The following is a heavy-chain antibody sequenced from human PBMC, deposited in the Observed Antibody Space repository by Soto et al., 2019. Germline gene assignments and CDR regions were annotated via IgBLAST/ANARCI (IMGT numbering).Heavy chain of an antibody. V-gene: IGHV4-31*03. J-gene: IGHJ4*02. D-gene: IGHD3-9*01. Sequence: QVQLQASGPGLVKPSQTLSLSCTVSGGSISSDSSYWTWIRQHPGKGLEWIGYVYYSGNTYYNPSVKSRLTISLDTSKKQFSLKLPSVTAADTAVYVCAAGSGGVWLSLDSWCQGILVTVSS. CDR3: AAGSGGVWLSLDS. CDR2: VYYSGNT. CDR1: GGSISSDSSY.